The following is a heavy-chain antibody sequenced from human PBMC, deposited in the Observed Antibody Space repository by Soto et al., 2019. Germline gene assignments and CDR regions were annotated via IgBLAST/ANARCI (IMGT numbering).Heavy chain of an antibody. V-gene: IGHV1-18*01. CDR2: ISPYNDYT. CDR1: GYTFIRYG. D-gene: IGHD3-16*01. Sequence: QVQLVQSAGEVNKPGASVKVSCKASGYTFIRYGITWVRQAPGQGLEWMGRISPYNDYTIYAQKLPGRVTMTTDTSTRSVSMALRGLQSDDTAVYSCARGGYYDNSWGKLSHYGLDVWGQGTSVTVSS. CDR3: ARGGYYDNSWGKLSHYGLDV. J-gene: IGHJ6*01.